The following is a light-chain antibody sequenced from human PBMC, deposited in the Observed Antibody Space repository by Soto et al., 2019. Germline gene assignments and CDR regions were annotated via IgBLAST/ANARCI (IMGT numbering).Light chain of an antibody. CDR2: DVY. V-gene: IGLV2-14*03. J-gene: IGLJ1*01. CDR3: SSYARTSTLV. Sequence: QSALTQPASVSGSPGQSITISCTGTSSDVGGYNFVSWYQHHPGKAPKLIIYDVYYRPSGVSDRFSGYKAGNTASLTISGLQAEDEADYYCSSYARTSTLVVGTGTKLTVL. CDR1: SSDVGGYNF.